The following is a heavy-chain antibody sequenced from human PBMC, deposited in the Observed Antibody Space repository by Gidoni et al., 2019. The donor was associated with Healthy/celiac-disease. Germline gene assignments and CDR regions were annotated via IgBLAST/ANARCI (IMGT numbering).Heavy chain of an antibody. V-gene: IGHV4-34*01. CDR2: INHSGST. J-gene: IGHJ4*02. CDR3: ARGTTRSVLRGVRGVTYDY. Sequence: HVQLQKCGQGLLKPPATLSPPCAVFGGSVRASHRSGIRQPPGKGLEWIGEINHSGSTNYNPSLKSRDTISVDTSKNQFSLMLSSVTAADTAVYYCARGTTRSVLRGVRGVTYDYWGQGTLVTVSS. CDR1: GGSVRASH. D-gene: IGHD3-10*01.